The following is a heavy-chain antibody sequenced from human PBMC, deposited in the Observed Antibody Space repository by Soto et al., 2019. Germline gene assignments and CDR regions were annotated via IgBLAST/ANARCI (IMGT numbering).Heavy chain of an antibody. D-gene: IGHD6-6*01. CDR2: IVVGSGNT. J-gene: IGHJ6*02. V-gene: IGHV1-58*01. CDR3: AATPEYGSSWSYYYYGMDV. Sequence: GASVKVSCKASGFTFTSSAVQWVRQARGQRLEWIGWIVVGSGNTNYAQKFQERVTITRDMSTSTAYMELSSLRSEDTAVYYCAATPEYGSSWSYYYYGMDVWGQGTTVTVSS. CDR1: GFTFTSSA.